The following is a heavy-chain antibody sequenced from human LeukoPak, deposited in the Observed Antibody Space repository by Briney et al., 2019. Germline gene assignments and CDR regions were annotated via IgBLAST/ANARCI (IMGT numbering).Heavy chain of an antibody. CDR2: IYYSGST. J-gene: IGHJ4*02. CDR1: GGSISSGGYY. CDR3: ARSAAPYYDFWSGTRFDY. Sequence: KPSETLSLTCTVSGGSISSGGYYWSWIRQHPGKGLEWIGYIYYSGSTYYNPSLKSRVTISVDTSKNQFSLKLSSVTAADTAVYYCARSAAPYYDFWSGTRFDYWGQGTLVTVSS. V-gene: IGHV4-31*03. D-gene: IGHD3-3*01.